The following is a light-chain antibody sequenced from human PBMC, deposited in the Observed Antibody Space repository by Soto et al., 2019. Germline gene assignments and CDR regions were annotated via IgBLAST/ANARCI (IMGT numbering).Light chain of an antibody. J-gene: IGLJ1*01. CDR2: SNN. CDR3: AAWDDSLNGLYV. V-gene: IGLV1-44*01. Sequence: QSVLTQPPSASGTPGQRVTISCSGSSSNIGSNTVNWYQQHPGTAPKLLIYSNNQRPSGVPDRFSGSKSGTSASLAISGLQPEDEADYYCAAWDDSLNGLYVFGTGTKVTVL. CDR1: SSNIGSNT.